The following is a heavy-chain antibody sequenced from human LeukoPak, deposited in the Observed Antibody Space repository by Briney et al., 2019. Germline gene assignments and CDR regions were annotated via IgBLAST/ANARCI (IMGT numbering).Heavy chain of an antibody. Sequence: SETLSLTCAVYGGSFSGYYWSWIRQPPGKRLEWIGEINHSGSTNYNPSLKSRVTISVDTSKNQFSLKLSSVTAADTAVYYCARGLTTTGAFDYWGQGTLVTVSS. CDR1: GGSFSGYY. J-gene: IGHJ4*02. CDR3: ARGLTTTGAFDY. D-gene: IGHD4-17*01. CDR2: INHSGST. V-gene: IGHV4-34*01.